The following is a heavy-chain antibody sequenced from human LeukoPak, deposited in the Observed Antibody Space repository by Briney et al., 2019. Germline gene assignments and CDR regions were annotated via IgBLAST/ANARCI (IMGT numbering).Heavy chain of an antibody. CDR2: SNHFGST. CDR1: GESFSGYF. J-gene: IGHJ6*03. Sequence: SETLSLTCAVSGESFSGYFWTWIRQPPGKGLEWIGESNHFGSTDYNPSLKSRVTISVDTSKNQFSLKLSSVTAADTAVYYCARWGSGQIIAARPNYYYYYYMDVWGKGTTVTVSS. V-gene: IGHV4-34*01. D-gene: IGHD6-6*01. CDR3: ARWGSGQIIAARPNYYYYYYMDV.